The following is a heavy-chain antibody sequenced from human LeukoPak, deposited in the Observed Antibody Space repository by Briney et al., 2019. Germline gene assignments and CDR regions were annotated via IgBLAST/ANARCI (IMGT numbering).Heavy chain of an antibody. CDR2: FDPEDGET. CDR3: ATLGINWNYEDY. D-gene: IGHD1-7*01. J-gene: IGHJ4*02. CDR1: GYTLTELS. Sequence: ASVKVSCKVSGYTLTELSMHWVRQAPGKGLEWMGGFDPEDGETIYAQKFQGRVTMTEDTSTDTAYMELNSLRSEDTAVYYCATLGINWNYEDYWGQGTLVTVSS. V-gene: IGHV1-24*01.